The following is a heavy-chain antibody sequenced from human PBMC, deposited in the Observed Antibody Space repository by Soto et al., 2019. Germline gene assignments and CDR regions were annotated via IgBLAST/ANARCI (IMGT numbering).Heavy chain of an antibody. Sequence: QVLLVHSGAEVKKPGASVKVSCKASGYTFTSYAIHWVRQAPGQRLEWMGWIDAGNGDTKYSQKFQGRVTITRDTSASTAYMELSSLRSEDSALYFCARDLTQGSLLGFPFDIWGQGTMVTVSS. D-gene: IGHD5-12*01. CDR1: GYTFTSYA. J-gene: IGHJ3*02. CDR3: ARDLTQGSLLGFPFDI. CDR2: IDAGNGDT. V-gene: IGHV1-3*01.